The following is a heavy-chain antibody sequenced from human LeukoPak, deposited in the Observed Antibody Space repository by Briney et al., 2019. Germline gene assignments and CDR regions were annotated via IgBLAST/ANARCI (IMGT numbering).Heavy chain of an antibody. V-gene: IGHV6-1*01. J-gene: IGHJ4*02. CDR2: TYYRSKWYN. CDR1: GDSVSSNSAA. D-gene: IGHD6-19*01. CDR3: ARDSPIVQWLDGSYYFDY. Sequence: SQTLSLTCAISGDSVSSNSAAWNWIRRSPSRGLEWLGRTYYRSKWYNDYAVSVKSRITINPDTSKNQFSLQLNSVTPEDTAVYYCARDSPIVQWLDGSYYFDYWGQGTLVTVSS.